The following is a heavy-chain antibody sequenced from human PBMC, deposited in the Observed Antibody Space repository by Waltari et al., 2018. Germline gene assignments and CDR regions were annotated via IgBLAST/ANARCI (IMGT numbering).Heavy chain of an antibody. V-gene: IGHV4-39*07. Sequence: QLQLQESGPGLVKPSETLSLTCTVSGGSISSSSYYWGWIRQPPGKGLEWIGSIYYSGSTYYNPSLKSRVTISVDTSKNQFSLKLSSVTAADTAVYYCARDYVGVAGIDPWGQGTLVTVSS. CDR1: GGSISSSSYY. CDR3: ARDYVGVAGIDP. D-gene: IGHD6-19*01. CDR2: IYYSGST. J-gene: IGHJ5*02.